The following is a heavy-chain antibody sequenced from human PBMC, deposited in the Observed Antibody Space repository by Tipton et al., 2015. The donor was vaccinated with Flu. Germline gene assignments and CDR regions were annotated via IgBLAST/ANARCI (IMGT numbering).Heavy chain of an antibody. CDR3: ASPIAAAANDAFDI. V-gene: IGHV1-8*01. J-gene: IGHJ3*02. CDR2: MNPNSGIT. Sequence: QSGAEVKKPGASVKVSCKASGYTFTSYDINWVRQATGQGLEWMGWMNPNSGITGYAQKFQDRVTMTRNTSISTAYMELSSLRSEDTAVYYCASPIAAAANDAFDIWGQGTMVTVSS. CDR1: GYTFTSYD. D-gene: IGHD6-13*01.